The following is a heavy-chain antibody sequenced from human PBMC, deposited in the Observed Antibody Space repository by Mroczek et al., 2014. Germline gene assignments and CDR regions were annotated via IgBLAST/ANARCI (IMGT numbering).Heavy chain of an antibody. CDR2: INHSGST. CDR1: GGSFSGYY. Sequence: QVQLQESGAGLLKPSETLSLTCAVYGGSFSGYYWSWIRQPPGKGLEWIGEINHSGSTNYNPSLKSRVTISVDTSKNQFSLKLSSVTAADTAVYYCARSRDIVVVPAAMDYWYFDLWGRGTRGHCPPQ. J-gene: IGHJ2*01. V-gene: IGHV4-34*01. D-gene: IGHD2-2*01. CDR3: ARSRDIVVVPAAMDYWYFDL.